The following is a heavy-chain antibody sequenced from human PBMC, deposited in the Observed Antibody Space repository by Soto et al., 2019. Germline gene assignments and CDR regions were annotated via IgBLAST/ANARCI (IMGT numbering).Heavy chain of an antibody. J-gene: IGHJ4*02. D-gene: IGHD2-2*01. Sequence: GGSLRLSCTVSGFAFNNYGINWVLQAPGKGLEWVSSISKSDYTYYSDSVKGRFTISRDNAKNSVSLQMNTLRVEDTAVYYCAREDSIIIPAVSDFWGQGTLVTVSS. V-gene: IGHV3-21*01. CDR2: ISKSDYT. CDR1: GFAFNNYG. CDR3: AREDSIIIPAVSDF.